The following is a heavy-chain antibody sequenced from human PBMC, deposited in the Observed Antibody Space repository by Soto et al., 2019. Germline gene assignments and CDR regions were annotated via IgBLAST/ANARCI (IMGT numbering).Heavy chain of an antibody. D-gene: IGHD3-16*01. Sequence: QVQLVQSGAEVKKPGSSVKVSCKASGGTFSSYAISWVRQAPGQGLEWMGGIIPIFGTANYAQKFQGRVTITADESTSKAYREGRSLRSEDTAVYYWAGALNGGCYEGGGDYWGQGTLVTVSS. CDR3: AGALNGGCYEGGGDY. V-gene: IGHV1-69*01. CDR1: GGTFSSYA. J-gene: IGHJ4*02. CDR2: IIPIFGTA.